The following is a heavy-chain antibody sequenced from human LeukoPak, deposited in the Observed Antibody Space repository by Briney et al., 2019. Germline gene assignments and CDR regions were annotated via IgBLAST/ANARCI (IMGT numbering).Heavy chain of an antibody. CDR2: ISSNGGST. Sequence: PGGSLRLSCAASGFTFSSYAMHWVRQAPGKGLEYVSDISSNGGSTYYANSVKGRFTISRDNSKNTLYLQMGSMSAEDMAVYYCAREDYDSSGLYFQHWGQGTLVTVSS. D-gene: IGHD3-22*01. J-gene: IGHJ1*01. V-gene: IGHV3-64*01. CDR3: AREDYDSSGLYFQH. CDR1: GFTFSSYA.